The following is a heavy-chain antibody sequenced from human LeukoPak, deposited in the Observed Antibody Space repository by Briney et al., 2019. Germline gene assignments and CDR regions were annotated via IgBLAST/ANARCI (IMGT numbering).Heavy chain of an antibody. CDR1: GFTFSIYW. J-gene: IGHJ1*01. CDR3: ARDPGYPNTQYPHH. Sequence: TGGSLRLSCAASGFTFSIYWMHWVRHAPGKGLVWVSRINSDGSSTTYADSVKGRFTISRDNAKNTLFLQMNSLRAEDTAVYYCARDPGYPNTQYPHHWGQGTLVTVSS. V-gene: IGHV3-74*01. CDR2: INSDGSST. D-gene: IGHD3-16*01.